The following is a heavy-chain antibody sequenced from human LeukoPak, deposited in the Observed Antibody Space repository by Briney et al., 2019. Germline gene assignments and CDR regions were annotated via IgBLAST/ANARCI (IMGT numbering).Heavy chain of an antibody. CDR1: GGSISSYY. D-gene: IGHD2-2*01. Sequence: SETLSLTCTVSGGSISSYYWSWIRQPPGKGLEWIGYIYYSGSTNYNPSLKSRVTISVDTSKNQFSLKLNSVTAADTAVYYCARAGQGYCTSASCFLSLDYWGQGTLVTVSS. CDR3: ARAGQGYCTSASCFLSLDY. V-gene: IGHV4-59*12. CDR2: IYYSGST. J-gene: IGHJ4*02.